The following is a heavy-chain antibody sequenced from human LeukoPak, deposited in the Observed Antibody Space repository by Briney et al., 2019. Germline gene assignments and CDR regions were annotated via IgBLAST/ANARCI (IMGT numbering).Heavy chain of an antibody. CDR2: IKVEVIRI. CDR3: ARDPGYYYYGMDV. Sequence: GRSLRLSCAVTGLNLRTDWIHWVRHSPGSGREWVARIKVEVIRIIYADSVRGRFTISRDNAKNAAYLQMNSLRAEDTALYYCARDPGYYYYGMDVWGQGTTVVVSS. J-gene: IGHJ6*02. V-gene: IGHV3-74*01. CDR1: GLNLRTDW.